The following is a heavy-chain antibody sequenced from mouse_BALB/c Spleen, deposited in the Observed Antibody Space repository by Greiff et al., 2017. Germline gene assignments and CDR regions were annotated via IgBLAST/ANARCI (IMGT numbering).Heavy chain of an antibody. CDR2: IDPANGNT. Sequence: EVKLQESGAELVKPGASVKLSCTASGFNIKDTYMHWVKQRPEQGLEWIGRIDPANGNTKYDPKFQGKATITADTSSNTAYLQLSSLTSEDTAVYYCARPYGSSFFDDWGQGTTLTVSS. J-gene: IGHJ2*01. CDR3: ARPYGSSFFDD. V-gene: IGHV14-3*02. CDR1: GFNIKDTY. D-gene: IGHD1-1*01.